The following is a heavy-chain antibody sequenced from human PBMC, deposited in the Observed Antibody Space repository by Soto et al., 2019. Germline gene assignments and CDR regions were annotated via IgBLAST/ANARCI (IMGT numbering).Heavy chain of an antibody. D-gene: IGHD3-10*01. Sequence: ASVKVSCKASGYTFTGYYMHWVRQAPGQGLERMGWINPNSGGTNYAQKFQGRVTMTRDTSISTAYMELSRLRSDDTAVYYCARLGKFGSGSYYDAFDIWGQGTMVTVSS. J-gene: IGHJ3*02. CDR3: ARLGKFGSGSYYDAFDI. CDR1: GYTFTGYY. V-gene: IGHV1-2*02. CDR2: INPNSGGT.